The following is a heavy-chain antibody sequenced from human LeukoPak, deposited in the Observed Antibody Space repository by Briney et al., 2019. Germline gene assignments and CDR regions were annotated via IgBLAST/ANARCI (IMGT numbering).Heavy chain of an antibody. CDR1: GFTFSSYA. CDR3: AKADDYGDYVSAFDI. J-gene: IGHJ3*02. CDR2: ISGSGGST. D-gene: IGHD4-17*01. V-gene: IGHV3-23*01. Sequence: PGGSLRLSCAASGFTFSSYAMSWVRQAPGKGLEWVSAISGSGGSTYYADSVKGRFTISRDNSKSTLYLQMNSLRAEDTAVYYCAKADDYGDYVSAFDIWGQGTMVTVSS.